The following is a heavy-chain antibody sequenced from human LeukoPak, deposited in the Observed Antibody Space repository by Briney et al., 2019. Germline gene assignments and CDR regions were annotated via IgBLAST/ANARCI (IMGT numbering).Heavy chain of an antibody. J-gene: IGHJ6*03. CDR1: GFTFSDYY. CDR2: ISSRGSTI. Sequence: GGSLRLSCAASGFTFSDYYMSWIRQVPGKGLEWVSYISSRGSTIYYADSVKGRFTISRDNAKNSLYLQMNSLRAEDTAVYYCARDPSSNHYYYYYYMDVWGKGTTVTVSS. CDR3: ARDPSSNHYYYYYYMDV. V-gene: IGHV3-11*04.